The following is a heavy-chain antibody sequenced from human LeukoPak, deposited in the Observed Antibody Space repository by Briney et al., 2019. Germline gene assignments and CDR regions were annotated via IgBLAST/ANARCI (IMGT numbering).Heavy chain of an antibody. J-gene: IGHJ5*02. CDR3: AKAGPASSDYLNWFDP. V-gene: IGHV3-23*01. CDR2: ISGSGGST. Sequence: HGGSLRLSCAASGFTFSSYEMNWVRQAPGKGLEWVSVISGSGGSTYYADSVKGRFTISRDNSKNTLYLQMNSLRVEDTAVYYCAKAGPASSDYLNWFDPWGQGTLVTVSS. D-gene: IGHD3-22*01. CDR1: GFTFSSYE.